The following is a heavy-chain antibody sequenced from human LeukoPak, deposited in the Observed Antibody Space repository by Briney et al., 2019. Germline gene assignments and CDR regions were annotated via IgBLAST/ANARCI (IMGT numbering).Heavy chain of an antibody. J-gene: IGHJ4*02. CDR1: GGSFSGYY. Sequence: SETLSLTCAVYGGSFSGYYWSWIRQPPGKGLEWIGEVNHSGSTNYNPSPKSRVTISVDTSKNQFSLKLSSVTAADTAVYYCAREIWFGESMGNYFDYWGQGTLVTVSS. D-gene: IGHD3-10*01. CDR3: AREIWFGESMGNYFDY. V-gene: IGHV4-34*01. CDR2: VNHSGST.